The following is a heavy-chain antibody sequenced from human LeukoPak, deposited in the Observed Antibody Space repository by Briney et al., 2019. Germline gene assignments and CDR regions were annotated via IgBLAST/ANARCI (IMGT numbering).Heavy chain of an antibody. CDR1: GGSVSSSTYY. CDR2: IYYSGST. V-gene: IGHV4-61*01. J-gene: IGHJ5*02. CDR3: ARGPPRGSGSYYNENVWFDP. D-gene: IGHD3-10*01. Sequence: SETLSLTCTVSGGSVSSSTYYWGWIRQPPGKGLEWIGYIYYSGSTNYNPSLKSRVTISVDTSKNQFSLKLSSVTAADTAVYYCARGPPRGSGSYYNENVWFDPWGQGTLVTVSS.